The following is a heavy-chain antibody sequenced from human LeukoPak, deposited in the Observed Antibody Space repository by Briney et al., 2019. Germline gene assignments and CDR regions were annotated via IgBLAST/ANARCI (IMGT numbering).Heavy chain of an antibody. J-gene: IGHJ4*02. Sequence: GGSLRLSCAGTGFTFTYWMYWVRQAPGKGLVWVSRISGDGSSTFYADSVKGRFTISRDNAKNTLYLQMDSLRAEDTAVYYCTRGYSGYGNFDCWGQGTLVTVSS. CDR1: GFTFTYW. V-gene: IGHV3-74*01. CDR2: ISGDGSST. D-gene: IGHD5-12*01. CDR3: TRGYSGYGNFDC.